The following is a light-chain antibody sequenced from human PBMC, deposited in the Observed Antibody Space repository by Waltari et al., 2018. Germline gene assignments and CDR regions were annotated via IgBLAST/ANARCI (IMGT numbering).Light chain of an antibody. CDR1: SSDVGGYNY. V-gene: IGLV2-14*03. CDR3: SSYTSSSTLWV. CDR2: DVS. J-gene: IGLJ3*02. Sequence: QSALTQPASVSGSPGQSITISCTGTSSDVGGYNYVSWYQQHPGKAPKLMSYDVSNRPSGFSNRFSGSKSGNTASLTISGLQAEDEADYYCSSYTSSSTLWVFGGGTKLTVL.